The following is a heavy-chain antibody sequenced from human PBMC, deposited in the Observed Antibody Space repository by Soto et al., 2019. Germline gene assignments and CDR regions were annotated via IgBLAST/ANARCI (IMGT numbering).Heavy chain of an antibody. D-gene: IGHD5-12*01. J-gene: IGHJ4*02. CDR3: AKDRDGYNFNNY. CDR2: ISYDGSNK. CDR1: GFTFSSYG. V-gene: IGHV3-30*18. Sequence: QVQLVESGGGVVQPGRSLRLSCAASGFTFSSYGMHWVRQAPGKGLEWVAVISYDGSNKYYADSVKGRFTISRDNSKNTLYLQMNSLRAEDTAVYYCAKDRDGYNFNNYWGQGTLDTVSS.